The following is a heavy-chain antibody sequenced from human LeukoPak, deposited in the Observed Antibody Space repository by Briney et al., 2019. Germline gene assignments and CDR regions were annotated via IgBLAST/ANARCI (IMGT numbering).Heavy chain of an antibody. CDR1: GFTFSSYA. Sequence: GGSLRLSCAASGFTFSSYAMSWVRQAPGKGLEWVSAISGSGGSTYYADSVKGRFTISRDNSKNTLYLQMNSLRAEDTAVYYCAKDSARVVVTAIYDYWGQGTRVTVSS. CDR3: AKDSARVVVTAIYDY. CDR2: ISGSGGST. J-gene: IGHJ4*02. V-gene: IGHV3-23*01. D-gene: IGHD2-21*02.